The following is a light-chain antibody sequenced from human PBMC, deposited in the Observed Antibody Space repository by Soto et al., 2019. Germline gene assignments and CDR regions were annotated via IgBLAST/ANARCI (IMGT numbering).Light chain of an antibody. CDR1: SGHSSYA. Sequence: QSVLTQSPSASASLGASVRLTCTLSSGHSSYAIAWHQQQPEKGPRYLMKLNSDGSHSKGDGIPDRFSGSSSGTERYLTISSLQSEDEAVYYCQTWGTGIVVFGGGTKLPVL. J-gene: IGLJ2*01. V-gene: IGLV4-69*01. CDR3: QTWGTGIVV. CDR2: LNSDGSH.